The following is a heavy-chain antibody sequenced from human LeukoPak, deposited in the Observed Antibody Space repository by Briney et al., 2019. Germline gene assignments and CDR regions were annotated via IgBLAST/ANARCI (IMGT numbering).Heavy chain of an antibody. D-gene: IGHD1-26*01. CDR3: ARDRSSGGSYGAFDI. V-gene: IGHV4-61*08. CDR1: GGSISSGGYY. CDR2: IYYSGST. J-gene: IGHJ3*02. Sequence: SQTLSLTCAVSGGSISSGGYYWSWIRQPPGKGLEWIGYIYYSGSTNYNPSLKSRVTISVDTSKNQFSLKLSSVTAADTAVYYCARDRSSGGSYGAFDIWGQGTMVTVSS.